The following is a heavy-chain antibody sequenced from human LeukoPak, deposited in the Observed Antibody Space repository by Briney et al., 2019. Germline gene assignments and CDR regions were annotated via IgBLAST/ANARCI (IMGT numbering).Heavy chain of an antibody. Sequence: GGSLRLSCVASGFTFRTYGMHWVRQAPGKGLEWVAFIRYDGNRNYYADSVEGRFTISRDNSKNTLFLQMNDLRAEDTAVYYCAKIGVATIGYYYYYMDVWGKGTTVSVSS. CDR2: IRYDGNRN. CDR3: AKIGVATIGYYYYYMDV. CDR1: GFTFRTYG. D-gene: IGHD5-12*01. V-gene: IGHV3-30*02. J-gene: IGHJ6*03.